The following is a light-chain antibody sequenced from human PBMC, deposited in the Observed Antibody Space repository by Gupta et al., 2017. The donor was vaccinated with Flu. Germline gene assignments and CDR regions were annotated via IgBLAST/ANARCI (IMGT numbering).Light chain of an antibody. CDR1: QSVSSRY. J-gene: IGKJ4*01. Sequence: IVLTHSPCTLSLSPGERATFSCRASQSVSSRYLAWYQQKPGQAPRLLIYAASSRATGVPDRFSGSGSGTDFSLTISRLEPEDFAVYYCQQYGSSPPVTFGGGTKVEI. CDR2: AAS. V-gene: IGKV3-20*01. CDR3: QQYGSSPPVT.